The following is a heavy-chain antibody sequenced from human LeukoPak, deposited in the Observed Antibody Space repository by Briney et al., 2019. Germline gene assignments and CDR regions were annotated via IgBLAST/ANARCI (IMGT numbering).Heavy chain of an antibody. Sequence: ASVKVSCKASGYTFTNFGISWVRQATGQGLEWMGWMNPNSGNTGYAQKFQGRVTITRNTSISTAYMELSSLRSEDTAVYYCARHIAAAHYYYYYMDVWGKGTTVTVSS. CDR1: GYTFTNFG. CDR2: MNPNSGNT. D-gene: IGHD6-13*01. V-gene: IGHV1-8*03. J-gene: IGHJ6*03. CDR3: ARHIAAAHYYYYYMDV.